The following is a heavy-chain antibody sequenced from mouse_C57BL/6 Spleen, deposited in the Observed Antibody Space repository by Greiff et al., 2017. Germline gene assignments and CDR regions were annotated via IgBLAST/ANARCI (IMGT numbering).Heavy chain of an antibody. V-gene: IGHV1-50*01. CDR1: GYTFTSYW. CDR2: IDPSDSYT. CDR3: ARKQGTAQATWFAY. D-gene: IGHD3-2*02. J-gene: IGHJ3*01. Sequence: QVQLQQPGAELVKPGASVKLSCKASGYTFTSYWMQWVNQRPGQGLEWIGEIDPSDSYTNYNQKFKGKATLTVDTSSSTAYMQLSSLTSEDSAVYYCARKQGTAQATWFAYWGQATLVTVSA.